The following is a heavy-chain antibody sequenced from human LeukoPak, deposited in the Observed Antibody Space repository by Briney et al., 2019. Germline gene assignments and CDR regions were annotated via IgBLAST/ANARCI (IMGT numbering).Heavy chain of an antibody. V-gene: IGHV3-21*01. J-gene: IGHJ6*02. Sequence: PGGSLRLSCAASGFTFSSYSMNWVRQAPGKGLEWVSSISSSSSYIYYAVSVKGRFTISRDNAKNSLYLQMNSLRAEDTAVYYCARDNYGSDYYYGMDVWGQGTTVTVSS. CDR1: GFTFSSYS. CDR2: ISSSSSYI. D-gene: IGHD4-11*01. CDR3: ARDNYGSDYYYGMDV.